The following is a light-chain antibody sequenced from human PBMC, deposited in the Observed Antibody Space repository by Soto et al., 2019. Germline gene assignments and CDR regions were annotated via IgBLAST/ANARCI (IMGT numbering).Light chain of an antibody. CDR3: SSYGGSNNLV. Sequence: HSALTQPPSASGSPGQSVTISCTGTSSDVGHYDYVSWYQQHPGKAPKLMIYEVSKRPSGVPDRFSGSKFGYTASLTVSGLQAEDEADYYCSSYGGSNNLVFGGGTKLTVL. CDR2: EVS. V-gene: IGLV2-8*01. J-gene: IGLJ2*01. CDR1: SSDVGHYDY.